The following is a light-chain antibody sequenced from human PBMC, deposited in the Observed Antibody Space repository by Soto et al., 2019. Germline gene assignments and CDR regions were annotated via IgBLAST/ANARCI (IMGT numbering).Light chain of an antibody. CDR3: QQRSNWPRT. Sequence: EIVLTQPPATLSLSPGERATLSCRASQSVTSYLAWYQQKPGQAPRLLIYDASNRATGIPARFSGSGSGTDFTLTISSLEPEDFAVYYCQQRSNWPRTFGQGTKVDI. J-gene: IGKJ1*01. V-gene: IGKV3-11*01. CDR2: DAS. CDR1: QSVTSY.